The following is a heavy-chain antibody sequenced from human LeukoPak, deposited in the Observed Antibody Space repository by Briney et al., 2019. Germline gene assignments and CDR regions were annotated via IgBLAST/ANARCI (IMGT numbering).Heavy chain of an antibody. V-gene: IGHV4-31*11. D-gene: IGHD4-17*01. Sequence: PSQTLSLTCAVSGGSISSGGYYWSWIRQHPGKGLEWIAYIYYSGSTYYNPSLKSRVTISVDTSKNQFSLKLSSVTAADTAVYYCASNSHYGDYACLDYWGQGTLVTVSS. J-gene: IGHJ4*02. CDR3: ASNSHYGDYACLDY. CDR1: GGSISSGGYY. CDR2: IYYSGST.